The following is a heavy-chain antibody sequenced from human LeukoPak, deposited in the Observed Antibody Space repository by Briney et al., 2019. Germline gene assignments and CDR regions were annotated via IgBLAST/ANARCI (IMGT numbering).Heavy chain of an antibody. CDR2: TTAYNGNT. CDR1: GYTFTSYG. J-gene: IGHJ4*02. CDR3: ARDDGLVYVDY. V-gene: IGHV1-18*01. D-gene: IGHD2-8*01. Sequence: ASVKVSCKASGYTFTSYGISWVRQAPGQGLEWMGWTTAYNGNTNYAQTFQGRVTMTTDTSTTTDYMELRSLRSDDTAIYCCARDDGLVYVDYWGQGTLVTVSS.